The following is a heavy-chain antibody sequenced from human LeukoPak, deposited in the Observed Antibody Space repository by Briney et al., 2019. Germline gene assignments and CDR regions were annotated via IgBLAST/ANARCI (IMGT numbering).Heavy chain of an antibody. Sequence: SETLSLTCTVSGGSVSSGNFYWSWIRQPPGEGLNWIGYVYHSGSTNYSPSLKSRITMSVDTSKNQFSLKLTSVTAADTAVYYCARDRAPDSSGWYRFFDSWGQGTLVTVSS. V-gene: IGHV4-61*01. D-gene: IGHD6-19*01. J-gene: IGHJ4*02. CDR3: ARDRAPDSSGWYRFFDS. CDR1: GGSVSSGNFY. CDR2: VYHSGST.